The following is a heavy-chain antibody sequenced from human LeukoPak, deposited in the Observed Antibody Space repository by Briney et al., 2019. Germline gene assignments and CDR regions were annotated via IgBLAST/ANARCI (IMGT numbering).Heavy chain of an antibody. J-gene: IGHJ4*02. D-gene: IGHD2-2*01. CDR3: ARGPPVIVVVPAAPGPEYCFDY. Sequence: GGSLRLSCAASRSNFNSFVMGWVRQPPGKGLEWVSSISTSSGYIFYADSVKGRFTISRDNSKNTLYLQMNSLRAEDTAVYYCARGPPVIVVVPAAPGPEYCFDYWGQGTLVTVSS. CDR2: ISTSSGYI. V-gene: IGHV3-21*01. CDR1: RSNFNSFV.